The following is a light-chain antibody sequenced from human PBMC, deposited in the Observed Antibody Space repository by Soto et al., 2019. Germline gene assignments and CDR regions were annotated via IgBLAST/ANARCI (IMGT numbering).Light chain of an antibody. CDR3: SSYTSSSTYV. V-gene: IGLV2-14*01. CDR2: DVS. J-gene: IGLJ1*01. CDR1: SSDVGGYNY. Sequence: QSALTQPASVSGSPGQSITISCTGTSSDVGGYNYVSWYQQHPGKAPKLMIYDVSNRPSGVSNRFSGSKSGNTASLTISGVQAEDEADYYCSSYTSSSTYVFGTGTKVTVL.